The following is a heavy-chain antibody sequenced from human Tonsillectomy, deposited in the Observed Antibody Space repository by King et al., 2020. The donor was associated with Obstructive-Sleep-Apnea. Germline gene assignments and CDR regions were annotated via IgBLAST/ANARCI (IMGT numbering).Heavy chain of an antibody. J-gene: IGHJ4*02. CDR2: VWYSGST. Sequence: PLQESGPGLVRPSETLSLTCTVSGGSISSYYWSWIRQPPGKGLEYVGYVWYSGSTNYNPSLMSRLTISVDPSQNQFSLQLSSVTAADTAVYYCARDRPPSDYWGQGILVTVSS. CDR1: GGSISSYY. CDR3: ARDRPPSDY. V-gene: IGHV4-59*01.